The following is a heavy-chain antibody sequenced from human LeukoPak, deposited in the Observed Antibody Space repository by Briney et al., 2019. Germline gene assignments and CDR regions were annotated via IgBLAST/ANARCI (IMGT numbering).Heavy chain of an antibody. CDR1: GGSISSYY. CDR3: ARHGWELLGVDY. J-gene: IGHJ4*02. D-gene: IGHD1-26*01. Sequence: SETLSLTCTVSGGSISSYYWSWIRQPPGKGLEWIGYIYYSGSTNYNPSLKSRVTISVDTSKNQFSLKLSSVTGADTAVYYCARHGWELLGVDYWGQGTLVTVSS. V-gene: IGHV4-59*08. CDR2: IYYSGST.